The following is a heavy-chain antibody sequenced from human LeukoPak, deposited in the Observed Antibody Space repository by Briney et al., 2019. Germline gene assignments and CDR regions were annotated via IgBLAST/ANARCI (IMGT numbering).Heavy chain of an antibody. CDR1: GASINGYF. J-gene: IGHJ5*02. V-gene: IGHV4-4*07. CDR3: SRDMVRETLMYWFDP. D-gene: IGHD3-10*01. Sequence: PSETLSLTCTVSGASINGYFWSWIRQTDGGGLEWIGRIYGSGSSNYNPAFESRVTVSSDASKNQFSLELRSVTAADTAVYYCSRDMVRETLMYWFDPWDPGIVVTVSS. CDR2: IYGSGSS.